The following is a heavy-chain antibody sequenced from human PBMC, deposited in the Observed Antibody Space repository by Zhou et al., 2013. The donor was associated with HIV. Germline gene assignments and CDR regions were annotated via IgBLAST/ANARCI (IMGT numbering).Heavy chain of an antibody. CDR3: ATDFGADNWGTNDAFDM. V-gene: IGHV1-69*05. J-gene: IGHJ3*02. CDR1: ADTFKNNA. Sequence: QVHLVQSGPEVKKPGSSVKVSCEASADTFKNNAVNWVRQAPGEGLEWMGVFIPALGTSDFAHTFQDRVSFSTDESARNIYMELSGLTSDDTAVYYCATDFGADNWGTNDAFDMWGQGTVVSVSS. D-gene: IGHD7-27*01. CDR2: FIPALGTS.